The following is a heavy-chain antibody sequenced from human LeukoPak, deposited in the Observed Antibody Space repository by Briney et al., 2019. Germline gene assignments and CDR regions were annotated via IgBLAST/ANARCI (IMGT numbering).Heavy chain of an antibody. D-gene: IGHD3-3*01. V-gene: IGHV4-59*01. CDR1: GGSISSYY. J-gene: IGHJ4*02. CDR3: ARVDFWSGYPY. CDR2: IYYSGST. Sequence: PSETLSLTCTVSGGSISSYYWSWIRQPPGKGLEWIGYIYYSGSTNYNPSLKSRVTISVDTSKNQFSLKLSSVTAADTAVYYCARVDFWSGYPYWGQGTLVTVSS.